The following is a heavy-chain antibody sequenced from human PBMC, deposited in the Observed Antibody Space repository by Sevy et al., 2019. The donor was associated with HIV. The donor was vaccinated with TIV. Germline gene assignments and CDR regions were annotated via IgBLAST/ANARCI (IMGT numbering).Heavy chain of an antibody. V-gene: IGHV3-7*01. D-gene: IGHD3-16*01. Sequence: GGSLRLSCAASGFVFGTSWMGWIRQAPGKGLECVAAIKPDGRDKYYVASVKARFIVSRDNAKNSLFLQMNSLRDGDTAVYYCVRGGGDSWGPGALVTVSS. CDR1: GFVFGTSW. J-gene: IGHJ4*02. CDR2: IKPDGRDK. CDR3: VRGGGDS.